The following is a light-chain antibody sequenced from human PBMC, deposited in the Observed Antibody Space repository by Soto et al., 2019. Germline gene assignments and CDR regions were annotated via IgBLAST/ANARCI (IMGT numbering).Light chain of an antibody. V-gene: IGKV3-11*01. CDR1: QSVSSY. CDR2: DAA. Sequence: EIVLTQSPATLSLSPGERATLSCSASQSVSSYFAWYQQKPGQAPRLLIYDAANRATGIPARFSGSGSGTAFTLTISSLEPEDFAVYYCQQRGNWPLTFGQGTKVEIK. CDR3: QQRGNWPLT. J-gene: IGKJ1*01.